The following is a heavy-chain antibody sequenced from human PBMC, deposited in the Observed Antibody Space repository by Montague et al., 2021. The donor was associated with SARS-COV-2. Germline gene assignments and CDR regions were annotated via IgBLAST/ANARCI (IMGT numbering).Heavy chain of an antibody. CDR2: IHHSGNT. J-gene: IGHJ5*02. CDR3: ARQVAYLDYFDP. CDR1: GGSISTYHY. V-gene: IGHV4-38-2*02. D-gene: IGHD4-11*01. Sequence: SETRSLTCTVSGGSISTYHYWCWIRQPPGKGLEWMESIHHSGNTYYNPSPKSRLTISIDTSKNQFSLKLTSLTAADTAVYYCARQVAYLDYFDPWGQGTLVTVSS.